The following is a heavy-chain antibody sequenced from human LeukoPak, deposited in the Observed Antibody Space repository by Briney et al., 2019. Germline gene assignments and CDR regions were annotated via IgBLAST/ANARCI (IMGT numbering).Heavy chain of an antibody. CDR2: INPSGGST. CDR1: GYTFTSYY. J-gene: IGHJ4*02. V-gene: IGHV1-46*01. Sequence: EASVNVSCKASGYTFTSYYMHWVRQAPGQGLEWMGIINPSGGSTSYAQKFQGRVTMTRDMSTSTVYMELSSLRSEDTAVYYCARGGYNPGGFDYWGQGTLVTVSS. D-gene: IGHD5-24*01. CDR3: ARGGYNPGGFDY.